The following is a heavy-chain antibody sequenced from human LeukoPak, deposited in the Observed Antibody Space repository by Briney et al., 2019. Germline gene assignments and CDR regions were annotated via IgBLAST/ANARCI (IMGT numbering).Heavy chain of an antibody. CDR3: ARDDAYLRLGA. V-gene: IGHV3-33*01. J-gene: IGHJ5*02. CDR2: IRFVGTKQ. D-gene: IGHD3-16*01. CDR1: GFTFSSHG. Sequence: PGGSLRLSCVPASGFTFSSHGMHWVRQAPGKGLEWVAGIRFVGTKQYYRDSAKGRFTVSRDDSKNTLYLQMNSLRDEDTAVYYCARDDAYLRLGAWGQGTLVTASS.